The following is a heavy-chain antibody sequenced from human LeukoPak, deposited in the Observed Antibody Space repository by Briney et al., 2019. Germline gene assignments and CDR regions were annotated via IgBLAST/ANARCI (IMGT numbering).Heavy chain of an antibody. J-gene: IGHJ4*02. D-gene: IGHD1-26*01. CDR3: AKDGISSYDY. CDR2: IRYDGNNQ. CDR1: GFTFSNFD. Sequence: GGSLRLSCAASGFTFSNFDMHWVRQAPGKGLEWEAFIRYDGNNQYFADSVKGRFTISRDNSKNTLYLQMNSLRAEDTAVYYCAKDGISSYDYWGQGTLVTVSS. V-gene: IGHV3-30*02.